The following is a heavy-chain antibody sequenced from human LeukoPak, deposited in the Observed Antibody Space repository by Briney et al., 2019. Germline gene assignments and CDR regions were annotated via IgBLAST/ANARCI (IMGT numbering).Heavy chain of an antibody. J-gene: IGHJ6*03. CDR1: GGTFSSYA. D-gene: IGHD2-2*03. CDR2: IIPIFGTA. V-gene: IGHV1-69*13. Sequence: SVKVSCKASGGTFSSYAISWVRQAPGQGLEWMGGIIPIFGTANYAQKFQGRVTITADGSTSTAYMELSSLRSEDTAVYYCARVYGSSDYYYYYMDVWGKGTTVTISS. CDR3: ARVYGSSDYYYYYMDV.